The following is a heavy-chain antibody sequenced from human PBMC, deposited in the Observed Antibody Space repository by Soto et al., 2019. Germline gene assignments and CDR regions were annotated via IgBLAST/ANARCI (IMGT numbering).Heavy chain of an antibody. D-gene: IGHD6-13*01. V-gene: IGHV5-10-1*01. CDR2: IDPSDSYT. Sequence: GESLKISCKGSGYSFTSYWISWVRQMPGKGLEWMGRIDPSDSYTNYSSSFQGHVTISADKSISTAYLQWSSLKASDTAMYYCARGVAAAAYYYYGRDVCGQGSTVTVSS. J-gene: IGHJ6*02. CDR1: GYSFTSYW. CDR3: ARGVAAAAYYYYGRDV.